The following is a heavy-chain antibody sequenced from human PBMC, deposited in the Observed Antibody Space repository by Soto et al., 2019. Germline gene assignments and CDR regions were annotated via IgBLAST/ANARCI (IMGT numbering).Heavy chain of an antibody. J-gene: IGHJ3*02. CDR1: GFTFDEYA. CDR3: VKDPGYYYDTSGYAFDI. V-gene: IGHV3-9*01. CDR2: ISWNSGSI. D-gene: IGHD3-22*01. Sequence: EVQLVESGGGLVQPGRSLRLSCAASGFTFDEYAMHWVRQAPGKGLEWVSGISWNSGSIGYADSVKGRFTISRDNAKNSLFLQMNSLRAEDTALYYCVKDPGYYYDTSGYAFDIWGQGTMVTVSS.